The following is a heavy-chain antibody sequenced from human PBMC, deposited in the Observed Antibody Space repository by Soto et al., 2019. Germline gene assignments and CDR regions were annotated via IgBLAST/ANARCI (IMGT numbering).Heavy chain of an antibody. CDR1: GVTISSNY. V-gene: IGHV4-59*01. J-gene: IGHJ4*02. CDR3: ARCTVTPVFDY. Sequence: PSETLSLSCTASGVTISSNYMSWVRQPPGKGLEWVGYIYYSGSTNYTPSLKSRVTISVDTSKNTFSLKLSSVTAADTAVYYCARCTVTPVFDYWGQGTLVTGSS. D-gene: IGHD4-4*01. CDR2: IYYSGST.